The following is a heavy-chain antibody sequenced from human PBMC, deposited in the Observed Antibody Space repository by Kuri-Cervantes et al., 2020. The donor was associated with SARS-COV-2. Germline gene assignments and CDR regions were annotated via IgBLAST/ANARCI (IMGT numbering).Heavy chain of an antibody. J-gene: IGHJ4*02. D-gene: IGHD6-25*01. Sequence: GESLKISCAASGFTFSSYAMHWVLQAPGKGLEWVAVISYDGSNKYYADSVKGRFTISRDNSKNTLYLQMNSLRAEDTAVYYCARQGGRAIYFDYWGQGTLVTVSS. CDR2: ISYDGSNK. CDR3: ARQGGRAIYFDY. CDR1: GFTFSSYA. V-gene: IGHV3-30-3*01.